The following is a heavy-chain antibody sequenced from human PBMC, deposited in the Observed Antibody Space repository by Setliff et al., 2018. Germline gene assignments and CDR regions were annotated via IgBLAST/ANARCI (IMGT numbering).Heavy chain of an antibody. CDR1: GYTFSANA. CDR2: IYTDNGNT. V-gene: IGHV1-3*03. D-gene: IGHD2-15*01. J-gene: IGHJ6*03. CDR3: ARVRDCSGGTCHRGVNSYYYYMDV. Sequence: ASVKVSCKASGYTFSANAIHWVRQAPGQRLEWMGFIYTDNGNTKYSQEFQGRVTITRDTSASTVYMEMSSLRSEDMAVYYCARVRDCSGGTCHRGVNSYYYYMDVWGKGTTVTVSS.